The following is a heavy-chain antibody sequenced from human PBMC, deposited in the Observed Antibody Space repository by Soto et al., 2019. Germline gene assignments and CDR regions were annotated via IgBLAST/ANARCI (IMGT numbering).Heavy chain of an antibody. CDR2: ISARGGSL. CDR3: AKGSIEYSASVDN. Sequence: EVQLLESGGGLVQPGGSLRLSCAPSGFSFSSYAMVWVRQAPGKGLEWVAVISARGGSLYFADSVTGRFTISRGNSKNVLSLEMNSPRAEDTATYFWAKGSIEYSASVDNWGQGTLVVVSS. CDR1: GFSFSSYA. V-gene: IGHV3-23*01. D-gene: IGHD5-12*01. J-gene: IGHJ4*02.